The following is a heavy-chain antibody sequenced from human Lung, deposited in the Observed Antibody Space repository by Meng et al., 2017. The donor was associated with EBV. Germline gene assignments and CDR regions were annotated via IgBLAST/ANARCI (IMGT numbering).Heavy chain of an antibody. Sequence: VHLWPSCAVLVTPAPSLKLSCLASASTFPRFPSSPLALLRQAPGPMLELMVLIAAGNGNTKYSQKFQGRVTITRDTSATTAYMELSSLRSEDTAVYYCARGHTISAVYFDYWGQGTLVTVSS. J-gene: IGHJ4*02. CDR3: ARGHTISAVYFDY. D-gene: IGHD2-2*02. V-gene: IGHV1-3*01. CDR1: ASTFPRFPSSP. CDR2: IAAGNGNT.